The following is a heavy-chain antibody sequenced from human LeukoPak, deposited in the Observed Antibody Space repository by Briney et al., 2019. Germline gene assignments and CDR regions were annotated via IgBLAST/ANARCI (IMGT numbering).Heavy chain of an antibody. CDR1: GFTFTNYG. CDR2: IGIDSGNT. Sequence: PGGPLRLSCAASGFTFTNYGMHWVRQAPGKGLEWISYIGIDSGNTNYADSVKGRFTISGDKAKNSLYLQMNSLRVEDTAVYYCARDYKYAFDNWGQGTLVTVSS. V-gene: IGHV3-48*01. CDR3: ARDYKYAFDN. D-gene: IGHD5-24*01. J-gene: IGHJ4*02.